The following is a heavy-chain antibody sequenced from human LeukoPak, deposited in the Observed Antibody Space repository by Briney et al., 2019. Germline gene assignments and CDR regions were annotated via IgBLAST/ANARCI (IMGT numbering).Heavy chain of an antibody. D-gene: IGHD3-22*01. CDR1: GFSLSTSGVG. Sequence: ESGPTLVRPTQTLTLTCTFSGFSLSTSGVGVGWIRQPPGKALEWLALIYSNDDKRYSPSLKSRLTITKDTSKNQVVLTMTNMDPVDTATYYCAHPLNYYDSSGYGVIDYWGQGTLVTVSS. J-gene: IGHJ4*02. CDR2: IYSNDDK. CDR3: AHPLNYYDSSGYGVIDY. V-gene: IGHV2-5*01.